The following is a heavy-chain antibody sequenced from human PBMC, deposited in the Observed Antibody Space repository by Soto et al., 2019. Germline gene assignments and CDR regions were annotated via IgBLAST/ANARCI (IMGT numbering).Heavy chain of an antibody. J-gene: IGHJ4*02. CDR2: SAAYNDDT. Sequence: QVQLVQSGTEVKKPGGSVKVSCKTSGYSFPDYGVTWVRQAPGEGLQWMGWSAAYNDDTDYAQDFQGRVTMTTDTSTSTAYMELRSLRSDDTAVYFCARSRSSAMVTSDYWGQGTLVTVSS. D-gene: IGHD2-2*01. V-gene: IGHV1-18*01. CDR1: GYSFPDYG. CDR3: ARSRSSAMVTSDY.